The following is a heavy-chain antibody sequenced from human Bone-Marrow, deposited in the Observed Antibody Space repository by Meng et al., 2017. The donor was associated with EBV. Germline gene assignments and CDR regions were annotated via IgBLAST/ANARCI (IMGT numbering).Heavy chain of an antibody. CDR2: INPGNGNT. J-gene: IGHJ4*02. V-gene: IGHV1-3*01. CDR3: ARLDYFDY. Sequence: VLLVQSGAEVKMHGASVKVSCKPYGYTFTSYAMQWVRQATGQRLEWMGWINPGNGNTKYSQKFQGRVTITRDTSASTAYMELSSLRSEDTAVYYCARLDYFDYWGQGTLVTVSS. CDR1: GYTFTSYA.